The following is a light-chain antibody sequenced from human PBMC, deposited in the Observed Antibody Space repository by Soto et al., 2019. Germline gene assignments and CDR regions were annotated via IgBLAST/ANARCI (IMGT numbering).Light chain of an antibody. CDR3: AAWDDSLNGVV. CDR1: SSNIGSNT. J-gene: IGLJ2*01. Sequence: QSVLTQPPSASGTPGQRVTISCSGSSSNIGSNTVNWYQQFPGTAPKLLIYTTNQRPSGVPDRCSGSKSGTSASLAISGLQSEDEADYYCAAWDDSLNGVVFGGGTKLTVL. CDR2: TTN. V-gene: IGLV1-44*01.